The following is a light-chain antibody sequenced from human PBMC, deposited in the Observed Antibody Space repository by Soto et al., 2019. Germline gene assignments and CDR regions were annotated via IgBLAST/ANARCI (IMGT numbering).Light chain of an antibody. V-gene: IGKV3-15*01. J-gene: IGKJ1*01. Sequence: EIVKTQSPATLSVSPGERATLSCRASQSIGSNLAWYKQKPGQAPRLLIYAASIRATDFPARFSGSGSGTEFTLTISGLQSDDFAVYFCQKYNNWPPWTFGHGTKVEIK. CDR1: QSIGSN. CDR3: QKYNNWPPWT. CDR2: AAS.